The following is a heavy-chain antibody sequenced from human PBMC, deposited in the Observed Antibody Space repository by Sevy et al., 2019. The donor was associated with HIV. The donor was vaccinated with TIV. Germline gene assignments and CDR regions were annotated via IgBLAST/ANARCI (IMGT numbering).Heavy chain of an antibody. CDR2: VSPTSLST. V-gene: IGHV3-NL1*01. CDR1: GFTFSTYG. CDR3: AKLHSRMIPGNGALDY. Sequence: GGSLRLSCAASGFTFSTYGMHWVRQAPGKGLEWVSSVSPTSLSTYYAESVKGRFTISRDNSKNTLYLQMNSLRAEDTAIYYRAKLHSRMIPGNGALDYWGRGTLVTVSS. J-gene: IGHJ4*01. D-gene: IGHD3-16*01.